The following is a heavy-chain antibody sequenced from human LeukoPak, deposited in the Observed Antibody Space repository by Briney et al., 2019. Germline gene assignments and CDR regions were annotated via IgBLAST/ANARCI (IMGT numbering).Heavy chain of an antibody. V-gene: IGHV1-18*01. Sequence: ASVTVSCKASGYTFTSYGISWVRQAPGQGLEWMGWISAYNGNSNYAQKLQGRVTMTTDTSTSTAYRELRSLRADDTAVYYCARDAGLYYDFWSGHPDYWGQGTLVTVSS. J-gene: IGHJ4*02. D-gene: IGHD3-3*01. CDR2: ISAYNGNS. CDR1: GYTFTSYG. CDR3: ARDAGLYYDFWSGHPDY.